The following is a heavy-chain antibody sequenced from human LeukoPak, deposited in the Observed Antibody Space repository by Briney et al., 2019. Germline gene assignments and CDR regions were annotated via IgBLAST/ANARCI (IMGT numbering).Heavy chain of an antibody. V-gene: IGHV1-46*01. CDR3: AREESGGYFDY. J-gene: IGHJ4*02. D-gene: IGHD2-8*02. CDR1: GYTFIDYY. CDR2: INPTGIST. Sequence: ASVKVSCKSSGYTFIDYYIHWARQAPEQGLEWMGLINPTGISTNYAQKFRGRVTMTRDTSTTTVYMELSSLRSDDTAVYYCAREESGGYFDYWGQGTLVTVSS.